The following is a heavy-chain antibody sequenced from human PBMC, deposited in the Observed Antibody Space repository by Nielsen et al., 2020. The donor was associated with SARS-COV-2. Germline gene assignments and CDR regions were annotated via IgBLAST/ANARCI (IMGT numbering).Heavy chain of an antibody. CDR1: GGSFSGSY. J-gene: IGHJ4*02. Sequence: SETLSLTCAVYGGSFSGSYWSWIRQPPGKGLEWIGEINHSGSTNYNPSLKSRVTISVDTSKNQFSLKLSSVTAADTAVYYCARGSAIAAAGHYFDYWGQGTLVTVSS. CDR3: ARGSAIAAAGHYFDY. CDR2: INHSGST. D-gene: IGHD6-13*01. V-gene: IGHV4-34*01.